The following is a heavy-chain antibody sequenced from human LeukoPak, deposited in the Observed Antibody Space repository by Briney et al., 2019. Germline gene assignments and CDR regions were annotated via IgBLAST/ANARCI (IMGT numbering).Heavy chain of an antibody. CDR3: ARGLRVSRGIVVVTAIPSYGMDV. CDR2: INHSGST. CDR1: GGSFSGYY. Sequence: PSETLSLTCAVYGGSFSGYYWSWIRQPPGKELEWIGEINHSGSTNYNPSLKSRVTISVDTSKNQFSLKLSSVTAADTAVYYCARGLRVSRGIVVVTAIPSYGMDVWGQGTTVTVSS. J-gene: IGHJ6*02. D-gene: IGHD2-21*02. V-gene: IGHV4-34*01.